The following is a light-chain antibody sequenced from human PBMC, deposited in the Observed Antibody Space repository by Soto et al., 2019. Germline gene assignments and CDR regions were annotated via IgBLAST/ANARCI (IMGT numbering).Light chain of an antibody. V-gene: IGLV2-14*03. CDR2: DVN. J-gene: IGLJ3*02. Sequence: QSVLTQPASVSGSPGQSITISCTGTSSDVGGYNYVSWYQQHPGKAPKLMIFDVNNRPSGVSYRFSGSKSGNTASLTISGLQAEDEADYYCSSYTSSSTWVFGGGTKLTVL. CDR1: SSDVGGYNY. CDR3: SSYTSSSTWV.